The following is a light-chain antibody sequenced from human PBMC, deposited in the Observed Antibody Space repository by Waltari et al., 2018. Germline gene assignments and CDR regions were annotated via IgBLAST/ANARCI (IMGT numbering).Light chain of an antibody. CDR1: SNNVGNQG. CDR3: SAWDSSLNTWM. CDR2: RNN. Sequence: QAGLTQPPSVSKGLRQTATLTCTGNSNNVGNQGAAWLQQHQGHPPRLLSYRNNNRPSGISERFSASRSGNTASLTITGLQPEDEGDYYCSAWDSSLNTWMFGGGTKLTVL. J-gene: IGLJ3*02. V-gene: IGLV10-54*04.